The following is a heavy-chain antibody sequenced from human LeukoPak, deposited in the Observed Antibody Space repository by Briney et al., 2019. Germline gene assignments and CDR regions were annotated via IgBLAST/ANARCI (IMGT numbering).Heavy chain of an antibody. CDR3: ARDRQQYYYGMDV. V-gene: IGHV1-18*01. D-gene: IGHD5-24*01. Sequence: AASVKVSCKASGYTFTSYGISWVRQAPGQGLEWMGWISAYNGNTNYAQKLQGRVTMTTDTSTSTAYMGLRSLRSDDTAVYYCARDRQQYYYGMDVWGQGTTVTVSS. CDR2: ISAYNGNT. J-gene: IGHJ6*02. CDR1: GYTFTSYG.